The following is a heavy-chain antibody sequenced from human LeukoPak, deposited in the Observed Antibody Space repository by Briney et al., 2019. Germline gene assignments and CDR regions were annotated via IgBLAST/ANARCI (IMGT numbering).Heavy chain of an antibody. Sequence: SGGSLRLSCAASAFTFSSYGMHWVRQAPGKGLEWVSFIRYDGRNKYYADSVKGRFTISRDNSKNTLYLQMNSLRTEDTAVYYCAKGRRYNTLTGYYVYEIAPWGQGTLVTVSS. V-gene: IGHV3-30*02. CDR2: IRYDGRNK. CDR1: AFTFSSYG. J-gene: IGHJ5*02. CDR3: AKGRRYNTLTGYYVYEIAP. D-gene: IGHD3-9*01.